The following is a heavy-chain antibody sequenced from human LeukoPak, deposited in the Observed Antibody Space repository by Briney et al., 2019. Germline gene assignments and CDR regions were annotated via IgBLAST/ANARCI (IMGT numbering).Heavy chain of an antibody. J-gene: IGHJ6*03. D-gene: IGHD3-3*01. CDR3: ARDVGYYDFWSGFRGYYYMDV. CDR2: INSDGSST. CDR1: GFTFSSYW. Sequence: PGGSLRPSCAASGFTFSSYWMHWVRQAPGKGLVWVSRINSDGSSTSYADSVKGRFTISRDNAKNTLYLQMNSLRAEDTAVYYCARDVGYYDFWSGFRGYYYMDVWGKGTTVTVSS. V-gene: IGHV3-74*01.